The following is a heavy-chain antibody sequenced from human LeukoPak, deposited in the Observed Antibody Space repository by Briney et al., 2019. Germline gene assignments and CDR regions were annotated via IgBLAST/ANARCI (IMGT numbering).Heavy chain of an antibody. Sequence: ASVKVSCKASGYTFTGYYMHWVRQAPGQGLEWMGWINPNSGGTNYAQKFQGRVTMTRDTSISTAYMELSSLRSEDTAVYYCARDLSYGDLVFWGQGTLVTVSS. CDR1: GYTFTGYY. CDR2: INPNSGGT. D-gene: IGHD4-17*01. CDR3: ARDLSYGDLVF. V-gene: IGHV1-2*02. J-gene: IGHJ4*02.